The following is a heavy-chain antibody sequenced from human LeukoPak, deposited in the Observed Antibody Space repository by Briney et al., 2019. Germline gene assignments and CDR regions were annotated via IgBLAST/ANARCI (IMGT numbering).Heavy chain of an antibody. V-gene: IGHV4-59*01. CDR3: ARITIFGVVIPKYGMDV. CDR1: GDSISSYY. J-gene: IGHJ6*04. Sequence: SETLSLTCTVPGDSISSYYRSWIRQPPGEGLEWGGHFDYCGSTNYTPYLMSRVSISVDPSKNKFSLKLSSVTDAETAVYDCARITIFGVVIPKYGMDVWGEGTTVTVSS. CDR2: FDYCGST. D-gene: IGHD3-3*01.